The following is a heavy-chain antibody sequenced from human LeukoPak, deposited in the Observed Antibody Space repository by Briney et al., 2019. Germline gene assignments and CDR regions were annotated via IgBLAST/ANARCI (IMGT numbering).Heavy chain of an antibody. CDR3: ARGRYSSSWFPRGAFDI. CDR1: GFTFSSYA. CDR2: ISYDGSNK. D-gene: IGHD6-13*01. Sequence: GGSLRLSCTASGFTFSSYAMHWVRQAPGKGLEWVAVISYDGSNKYYADSVKGRFTISRDNSKNTLYLQMNSLRAEDTAVYYCARGRYSSSWFPRGAFDIWGQGTMVTVSS. V-gene: IGHV3-30-3*01. J-gene: IGHJ3*02.